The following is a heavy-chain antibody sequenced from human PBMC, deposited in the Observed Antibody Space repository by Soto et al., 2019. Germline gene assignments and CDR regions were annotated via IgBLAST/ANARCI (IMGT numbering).Heavy chain of an antibody. CDR1: GYSFTTYW. CDR3: ARWGMGYDSSGYLYTPAEYFQH. Sequence: GESLKISCKGSGYSFTTYWIGWVRQMPGKGLEWMGIIYPGDSDTRYSPSFQGQVTISADKSISTAYLQWSSLKASDTAMYYCARWGMGYDSSGYLYTPAEYFQHWGQGTLVTVSS. J-gene: IGHJ1*01. V-gene: IGHV5-51*01. D-gene: IGHD3-22*01. CDR2: IYPGDSDT.